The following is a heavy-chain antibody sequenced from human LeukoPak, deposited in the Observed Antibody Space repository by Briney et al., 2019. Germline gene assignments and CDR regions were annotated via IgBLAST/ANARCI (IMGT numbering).Heavy chain of an antibody. V-gene: IGHV3-7*01. J-gene: IGHJ2*01. CDR3: ARLGYASAWSYWYFDL. Sequence: AGGSLRLSCAASGFTFNTVWMTWVRQAPGKGLEWVANIKGDGSEKSYADSVRGRFTISRDNAQNPLFLQMNMLRVEDTAIYYCARLGYASAWSYWYFDLWGRGTLVTVSS. CDR1: GFTFNTVW. D-gene: IGHD6-19*01. CDR2: IKGDGSEK.